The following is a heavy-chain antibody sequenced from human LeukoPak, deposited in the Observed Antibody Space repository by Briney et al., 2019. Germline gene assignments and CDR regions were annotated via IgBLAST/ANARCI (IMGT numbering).Heavy chain of an antibody. CDR1: VGSISSYY. D-gene: IGHD6-19*01. CDR2: IYYSGST. V-gene: IGHV4-59*01. CDR3: ARVGYSSGWYFFDS. Sequence: SETLSLTCTVSVGSISSYYWSWIRQPPGKGLEWIGYIYYSGSTNYNPSLKSRVTISVDTSKNQFSLKLSSVTAADTAVYYCARVGYSSGWYFFDSWGQGTLVTVSS. J-gene: IGHJ4*02.